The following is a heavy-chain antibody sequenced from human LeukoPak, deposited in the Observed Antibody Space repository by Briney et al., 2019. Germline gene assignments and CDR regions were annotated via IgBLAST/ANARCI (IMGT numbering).Heavy chain of an antibody. V-gene: IGHV1-69-2*01. D-gene: IGHD5-12*01. CDR3: ATEGGGYSGYDPTPYYMDV. Sequence: ATVKISCKVSGYTFTDYYMHWVKQAPGKGLEWMGLVDPEDGETIYAEKFQGRVTITADTSTDTAYMELSSLRSEDTAVYYCATEGGGYSGYDPTPYYMDVWGKGTTVTVSS. CDR1: GYTFTDYY. J-gene: IGHJ6*03. CDR2: VDPEDGET.